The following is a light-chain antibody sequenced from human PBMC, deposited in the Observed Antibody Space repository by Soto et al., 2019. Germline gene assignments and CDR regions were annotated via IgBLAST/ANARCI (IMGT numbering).Light chain of an antibody. CDR1: SSDIGSYDY. V-gene: IGLV2-14*01. CDR3: SSFTSTSTRL. J-gene: IGLJ1*01. Sequence: QSVLTQPASVSGSPGQSITISCTGTSSDIGSYDYVSWYQQHPGKATNLIIYEVTDRPSGVSNRFSGSKSGNTASLTISGLQAEDEADYYCSSFTSTSTRLFGSGTKLTVL. CDR2: EVT.